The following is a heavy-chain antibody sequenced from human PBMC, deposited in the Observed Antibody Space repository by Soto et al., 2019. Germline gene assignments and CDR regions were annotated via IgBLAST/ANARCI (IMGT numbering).Heavy chain of an antibody. V-gene: IGHV3-33*01. D-gene: IGHD6-19*01. CDR3: ATFLAVAGTHH. CDR2: IWYDGSET. J-gene: IGHJ1*01. CDR1: GFSFSESG. Sequence: QVQLVESGGGVVQPGTSLRLSCAASGFSFSESGMEWVRQAPGKGLEWVAAIWYDGSETYYGDSVKGRFTISRDNSKNTLYQQMSGLRAEDTSVYYCATFLAVAGTHHWGQGTLVTVSS.